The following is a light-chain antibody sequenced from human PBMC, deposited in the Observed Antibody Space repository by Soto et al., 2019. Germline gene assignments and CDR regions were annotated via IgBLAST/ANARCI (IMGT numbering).Light chain of an antibody. V-gene: IGKV3-20*01. CDR1: QSVSSSY. CDR2: GAS. Sequence: EIVLTQSPGTLSLSPGERATLSCRASQSVSSSYLAWYQQKPGQAPRLLIYGASSRATGIPDRFSGSGSGTDFTLTISRLEPEDFAVYYCQQYGGSPWTFGQGTTVAIK. J-gene: IGKJ1*01. CDR3: QQYGGSPWT.